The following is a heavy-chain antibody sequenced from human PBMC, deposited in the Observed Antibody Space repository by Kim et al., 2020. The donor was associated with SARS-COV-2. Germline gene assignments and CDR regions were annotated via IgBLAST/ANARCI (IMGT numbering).Heavy chain of an antibody. J-gene: IGHJ6*02. CDR2: ISGSGGST. CDR1: GFTFSSYA. D-gene: IGHD3-10*01. Sequence: GGSLRLSCAASGFTFSSYAMNWVRQAPGKGLEWVSAISGSGGSTYYADSVKGRFTISRDNSKNALFLQMNSLRAEDTAVYDCAKDQRLLWFGELSYYYYGMDVWGQGTTVTVSS. V-gene: IGHV3-23*01. CDR3: AKDQRLLWFGELSYYYYGMDV.